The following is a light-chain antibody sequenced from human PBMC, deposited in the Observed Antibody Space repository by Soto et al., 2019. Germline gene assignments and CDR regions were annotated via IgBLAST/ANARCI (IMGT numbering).Light chain of an antibody. CDR3: QQYCYSPRS. J-gene: IGKJ1*01. V-gene: IGKV3-20*01. CDR1: QTVTSY. CDR2: GAS. Sequence: EIVLTQSPGTLSLSPGETATLSCRASQTVTSYFAWYQQKPGQAPRLLIYGASSRATDIPDRFSGSGSGTDFSLTFSRSEPEDFSVYYCQQYCYSPRSFGQGTKVEIK.